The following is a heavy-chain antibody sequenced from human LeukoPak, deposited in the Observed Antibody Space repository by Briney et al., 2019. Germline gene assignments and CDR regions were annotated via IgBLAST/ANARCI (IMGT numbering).Heavy chain of an antibody. J-gene: IGHJ4*02. D-gene: IGHD3-22*01. Sequence: GGSLGLSCAASGFTFNTYTMTWVRQTPGKGLEWVSSISSSSRFIYYADSVKGRFTISRDNTKKSLYLQMNSLRAEDTAVYYCARDYDRSGYYIDLDYWGQGTLVTVSS. CDR3: ARDYDRSGYYIDLDY. CDR1: GFTFNTYT. CDR2: ISSSSRFI. V-gene: IGHV3-21*01.